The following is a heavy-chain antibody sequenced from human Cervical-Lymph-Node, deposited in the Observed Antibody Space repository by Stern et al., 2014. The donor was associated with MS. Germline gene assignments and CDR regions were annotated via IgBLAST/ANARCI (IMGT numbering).Heavy chain of an antibody. CDR3: AKEIGPYNGFDY. V-gene: IGHV3-33*06. Sequence: QVQLVESGGGVVQPGRSLGLSCAASGFTFSNYGMHWVRQAPGKGLEWLAVRWSDGRNKFYADSVKGRFSFSRDNSKNTLYLQMNSLRVEDTAVYYCAKEIGPYNGFDYWGQGTLVTVSS. J-gene: IGHJ4*02. CDR2: RWSDGRNK. D-gene: IGHD5-24*01. CDR1: GFTFSNYG.